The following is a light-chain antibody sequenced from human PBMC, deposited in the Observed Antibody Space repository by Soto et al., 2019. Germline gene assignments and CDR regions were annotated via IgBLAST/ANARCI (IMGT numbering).Light chain of an antibody. CDR2: DAS. Sequence: EIVLTQSPGTLSLFPGERATPSCRASQTVGYYLAWYQQKAGQAPRPLIYDASNRATGIPARFSGSGSGTDFTLTISSLEPEDFAVYYCQQRSNWSITFGPGTKVDIK. V-gene: IGKV3-11*01. CDR1: QTVGYY. CDR3: QQRSNWSIT. J-gene: IGKJ3*01.